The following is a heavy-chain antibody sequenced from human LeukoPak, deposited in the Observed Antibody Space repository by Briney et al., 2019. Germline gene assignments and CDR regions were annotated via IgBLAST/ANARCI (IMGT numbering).Heavy chain of an antibody. D-gene: IGHD3-10*01. J-gene: IGHJ4*02. V-gene: IGHV3-21*03. CDR2: ISTSSSYI. CDR1: GFTFSSYS. Sequence: GGSLRLSCAASGFTFSSYSMNWVRQAPGKGLEWVSSISTSSSYIYSADSVKGRFTIPRDSAKNSLYLQMTSLTVEDTAVYYCARDGVSGEIDYWGQGTLVTVSS. CDR3: ARDGVSGEIDY.